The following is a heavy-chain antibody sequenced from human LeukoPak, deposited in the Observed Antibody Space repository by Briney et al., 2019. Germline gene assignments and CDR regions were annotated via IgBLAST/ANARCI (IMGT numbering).Heavy chain of an antibody. CDR3: ARDTKYSSSWSYFDY. J-gene: IGHJ4*02. D-gene: IGHD6-13*01. V-gene: IGHV4-4*07. CDR1: GGSISSYF. CDR2: IYTSGST. Sequence: SETLSLTCTVSGGSISSYFWSWIRQPAGKGQDWIGRIYTSGSTNYSPSLKSRVTMSVDMSKNQFSLKLSSVIAADTAVYYCARDTKYSSSWSYFDYWGQGTLVTVSS.